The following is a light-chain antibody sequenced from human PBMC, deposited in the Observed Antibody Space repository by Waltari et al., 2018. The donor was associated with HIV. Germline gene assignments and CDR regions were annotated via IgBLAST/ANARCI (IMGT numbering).Light chain of an antibody. Sequence: QSPLTQTPSMSGAPGQRVNISCSGSGSNIGSNSVYWYQPLPGTTPKLLIHMNNQRPSVVPDRFSGSKSGTSAALAIRGLRSGDEADYYCAAWDDSLSGPVFGGGTKVTVL. V-gene: IGLV1-47*01. CDR2: MNN. J-gene: IGLJ3*02. CDR3: AAWDDSLSGPV. CDR1: GSNIGSNS.